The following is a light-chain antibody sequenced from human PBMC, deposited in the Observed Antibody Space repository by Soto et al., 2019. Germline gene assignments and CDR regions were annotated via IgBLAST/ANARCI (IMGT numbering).Light chain of an antibody. Sequence: QSALTQPASVSGSPGQSITISCTGTSSDVGGYNHVSWYQHSPGKAPKLILFAVSDRPSGVSHRCSGSKSGNTASLTISGLQAEDEAYYYCCSYTSLSTVVFGRGTKLTVL. J-gene: IGLJ2*01. CDR2: AVS. CDR1: SSDVGGYNH. CDR3: CSYTSLSTVV. V-gene: IGLV2-14*01.